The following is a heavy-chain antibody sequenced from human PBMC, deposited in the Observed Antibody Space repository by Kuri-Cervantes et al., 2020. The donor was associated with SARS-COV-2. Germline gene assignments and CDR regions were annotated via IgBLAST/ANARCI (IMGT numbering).Heavy chain of an antibody. D-gene: IGHD4/OR15-4a*01. CDR2: IYYSGST. V-gene: IGHV4-59*01. Sequence: GSLRLSCTVSGGSISSYYWSWIRQPPGKGLEWIGYIYYSGSTNYNPSLKSRVTISVDTSKNQLSLKLSSVTAADTAVYYCARDPNANHNNWFDPWGQGTLVTVSS. CDR1: GGSISSYY. CDR3: ARDPNANHNNWFDP. J-gene: IGHJ5*02.